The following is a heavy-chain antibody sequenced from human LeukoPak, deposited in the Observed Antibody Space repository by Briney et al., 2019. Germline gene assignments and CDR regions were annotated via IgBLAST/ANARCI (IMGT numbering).Heavy chain of an antibody. V-gene: IGHV4-39*01. CDR3: ASTTLPAATQGFDY. J-gene: IGHJ4*02. Sequence: SETLSLTCTVSGGSISSSSYYWGWIRQPPGKGLEWIGSIYYSGSAYYNPSLKSRVTISVDTSKNQFSLKLSSVTAADTAVYYCASTTLPAATQGFDYWGQGTLVTVSS. CDR2: IYYSGSA. D-gene: IGHD2-2*01. CDR1: GGSISSSSYY.